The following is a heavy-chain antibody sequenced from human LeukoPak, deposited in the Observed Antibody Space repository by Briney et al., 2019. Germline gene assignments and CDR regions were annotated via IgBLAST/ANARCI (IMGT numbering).Heavy chain of an antibody. CDR3: AKYAVGETFFGDY. CDR2: ISGSGGST. Sequence: GGSLRLSCAASGFTFSSYAMSWVRQAPGKGPEWVSAISGSGGSTYYADSVKGRFTISRDNSKNTLYLQMTRLRPEDTALYYCAKYAVGETFFGDYWGQGTLVTVSS. CDR1: GFTFSSYA. V-gene: IGHV3-23*01. D-gene: IGHD3-3*01. J-gene: IGHJ4*02.